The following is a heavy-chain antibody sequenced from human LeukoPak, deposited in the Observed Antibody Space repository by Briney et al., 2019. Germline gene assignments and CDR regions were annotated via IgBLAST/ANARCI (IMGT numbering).Heavy chain of an antibody. CDR3: TSWGEFEPDVFDI. CDR2: IRSKANSYAT. J-gene: IGHJ3*02. V-gene: IGHV3-73*01. Sequence: GGSLRLSCAASGFTFSGSSMHWVRQASGKGLEWVGRIRSKANSYATAYAESVKGRFTISRDDSKNTAYLQMNSLKTEDTAVYYCTSWGEFEPDVFDIWGQGTMVAVSS. CDR1: GFTFSGSS. D-gene: IGHD1-14*01.